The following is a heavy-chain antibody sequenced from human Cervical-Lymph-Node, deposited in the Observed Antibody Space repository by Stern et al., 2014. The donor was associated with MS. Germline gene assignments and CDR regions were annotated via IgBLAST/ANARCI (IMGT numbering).Heavy chain of an antibody. CDR2: IVVGSGNT. Sequence: QMQLVKSGPEVKKPGPSVKVSCKASGFTFTSSAVQWVRQARGQRLEWIGWIVVGSGNTNYAQKFQERVTITRDMSTSTAYMELSSLRSEDTAVYYCAGAAAAGRHDAFDIWGQGTMVTVSS. D-gene: IGHD6-13*01. V-gene: IGHV1-58*01. CDR1: GFTFTSSA. J-gene: IGHJ3*02. CDR3: AGAAAAGRHDAFDI.